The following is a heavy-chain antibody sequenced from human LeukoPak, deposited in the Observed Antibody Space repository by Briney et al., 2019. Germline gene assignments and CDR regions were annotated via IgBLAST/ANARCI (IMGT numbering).Heavy chain of an antibody. D-gene: IGHD3-16*01. CDR1: GFTFSTYW. CDR2: ISQDGSAT. J-gene: IGHJ4*02. Sequence: GGSLRLSCAASGFTFSTYWMSWVRQAPGKGLEWVANISQDGSATNYVDSAKGRFIVSRDNAKNSVFLQMSSLRAEDTAVYYCAIAAGWGRAYWGQGTLVTVSS. CDR3: AIAAGWGRAY. V-gene: IGHV3-7*01.